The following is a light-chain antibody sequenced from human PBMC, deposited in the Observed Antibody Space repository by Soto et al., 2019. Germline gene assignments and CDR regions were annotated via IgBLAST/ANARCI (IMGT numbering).Light chain of an antibody. J-gene: IGKJ4*01. Sequence: DIQMTQSPSTLSASVGDRVTFTCRASQTISTWLAWYQLKPGKDAQILLYYASTFESGVAPTFSSGRAGTALTTLTRRREHPDVAVYYCRQYGRRLALAFGRGTKVDIK. CDR1: QTISTW. V-gene: IGKV1-5*01. CDR2: YAS. CDR3: RQYGRRLALA.